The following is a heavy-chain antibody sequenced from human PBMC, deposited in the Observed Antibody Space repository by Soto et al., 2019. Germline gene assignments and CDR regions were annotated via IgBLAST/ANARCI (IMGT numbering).Heavy chain of an antibody. CDR3: ARDKYYDSSGYFGEFDY. CDR2: IIPIFGTA. J-gene: IGHJ4*02. Sequence: GASVKVSCKASGGTFSSYAISWVRQAPGQGLEWMGGIIPIFGTANYAQKFQGRVTITADESTSTAYMELSSLRSEDTAVYYCARDKYYDSSGYFGEFDYWGQGTLVTVSS. D-gene: IGHD3-22*01. CDR1: GGTFSSYA. V-gene: IGHV1-69*13.